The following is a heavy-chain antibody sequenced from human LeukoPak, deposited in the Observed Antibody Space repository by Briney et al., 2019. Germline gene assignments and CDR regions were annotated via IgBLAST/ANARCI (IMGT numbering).Heavy chain of an antibody. CDR1: GGSVNSGSYY. D-gene: IGHD3-3*01. J-gene: IGHJ3*02. V-gene: IGHV4-61*01. Sequence: MSSETLSLTCTVSGGSVNSGSYYWNWIRQPPGKGLEWIGYIYYSGSTNYNPSLKSRVTISVDTSKNQFSLKLSSVTAADTAVYYCARDLYSGTYYDFWSGYYERAVAFDIWGQGTMVTVSS. CDR2: IYYSGST. CDR3: ARDLYSGTYYDFWSGYYERAVAFDI.